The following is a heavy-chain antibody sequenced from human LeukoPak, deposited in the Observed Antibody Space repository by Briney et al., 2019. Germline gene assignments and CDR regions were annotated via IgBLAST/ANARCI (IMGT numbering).Heavy chain of an antibody. CDR1: GYTFTSYD. D-gene: IGHD3-3*01. CDR2: MNPNSGNT. Sequence: GASVKVSCKASGYTFTSYDISWVRQATGQGLEWMGWMNPNSGNTGYAQKFQGRVTITRNTSISTAYMELSSLRSEDTAVYYCVYTSAETYYDFWSGQKCFQHWGQGNLVTVSS. CDR3: VYTSAETYYDFWSGQKCFQH. J-gene: IGHJ1*01. V-gene: IGHV1-8*03.